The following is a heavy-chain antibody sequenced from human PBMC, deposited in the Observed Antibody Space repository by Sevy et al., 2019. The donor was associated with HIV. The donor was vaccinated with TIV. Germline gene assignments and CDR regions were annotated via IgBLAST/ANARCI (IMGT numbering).Heavy chain of an antibody. CDR3: ARCLGGLRPWEFNWFDP. Sequence: ASVKVSCKASGYNFMSYGISWVRQAPGQGLEWMGWIGLYNGNIKLAEKFQGRATMTTDTSTNTVYMELRGLRSDDTAVYYCARCLGGLRPWEFNWFDPWGQGTLVTVSS. D-gene: IGHD3-10*01. CDR2: IGLYNGNI. V-gene: IGHV1-18*01. J-gene: IGHJ5*02. CDR1: GYNFMSYG.